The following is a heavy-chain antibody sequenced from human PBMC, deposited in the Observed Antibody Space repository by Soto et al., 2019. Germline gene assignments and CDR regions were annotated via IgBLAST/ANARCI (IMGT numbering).Heavy chain of an antibody. D-gene: IGHD1-7*01. CDR1: GFSLSRKGMS. CDR2: IDWEEEK. J-gene: IGHJ4*02. CDR3: TRSTNRNYEYYFDY. V-gene: IGHV2-70*01. Sequence: GSGPTLVNPKQTLILTCAFSGFSLSRKGMSVSWIRQPPGKALEFLALIDWEEEKFASPSLRTRLTVSKDTSKSQVVLTLTNVDTVDTATYYCTRSTNRNYEYYFDYWGQGTLVTVSS.